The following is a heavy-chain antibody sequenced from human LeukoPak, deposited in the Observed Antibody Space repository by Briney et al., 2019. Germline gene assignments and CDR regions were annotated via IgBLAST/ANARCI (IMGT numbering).Heavy chain of an antibody. V-gene: IGHV1-18*01. J-gene: IGHJ4*02. CDR2: TSAYNGNT. D-gene: IGHD3-3*01. Sequence: ASVKVSCKASGYTFTSYGISWVRQAPGQGLEWMGWTSAYNGNTNYAQKLQGRVTMTTDTSTSTAYMELRSLRSDDTAVYYCARGTLHVLRFLEWLPLDYWGQGTLVTVSS. CDR1: GYTFTSYG. CDR3: ARGTLHVLRFLEWLPLDY.